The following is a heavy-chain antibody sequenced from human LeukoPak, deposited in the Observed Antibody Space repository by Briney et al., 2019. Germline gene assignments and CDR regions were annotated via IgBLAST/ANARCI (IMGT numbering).Heavy chain of an antibody. J-gene: IGHJ4*02. V-gene: IGHV3-23*01. CDR1: GFTFSSYA. Sequence: GGSLRLSCAASGFTFSSYAMNWVRQAPGKGLEWVSGISNSGGSTYYADSVKGRFTISRDNSKNTLYLQMNSLRAEHTAVYYCAKEPSSPFDYWGQGTLVTVSS. D-gene: IGHD6-13*01. CDR3: AKEPSSPFDY. CDR2: ISNSGGST.